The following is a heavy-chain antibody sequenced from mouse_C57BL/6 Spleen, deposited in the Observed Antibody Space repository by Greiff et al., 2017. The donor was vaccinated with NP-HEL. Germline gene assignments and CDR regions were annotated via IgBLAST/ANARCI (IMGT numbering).Heavy chain of an antibody. Sequence: DVMLVESGGDLVKPGGSLKLSCAASGFTFSSYGMSWVRQTPDKRLEWVATISSGGSYTYYPDSVKGRFTISRDNAKNTLYLQMSSLKSEDTAMYYCARQGSRGYFDVWGTGTTVTVSS. CDR3: ARQGSRGYFDV. CDR2: ISSGGSYT. J-gene: IGHJ1*03. V-gene: IGHV5-6*02. CDR1: GFTFSSYG.